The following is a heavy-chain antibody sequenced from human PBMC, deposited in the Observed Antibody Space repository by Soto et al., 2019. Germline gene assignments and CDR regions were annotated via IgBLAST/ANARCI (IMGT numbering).Heavy chain of an antibody. CDR1: GYSIRSYY. D-gene: IGHD3-10*01. CDR2: IYYSGST. V-gene: IGHV4-59*08. Sequence: SETLSLTCSVSGYSIRSYYWSWIRQPPGKGLEWIRHIYYSGSTNYNSSLKSRVTISVDTSKNQFSLKLSSVTAADTAVYYCARLTISLVRGVPNWFDPWGHGTLVTVSS. CDR3: ARLTISLVRGVPNWFDP. J-gene: IGHJ5*02.